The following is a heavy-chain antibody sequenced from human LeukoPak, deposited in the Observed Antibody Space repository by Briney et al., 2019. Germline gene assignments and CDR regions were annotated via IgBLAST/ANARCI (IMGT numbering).Heavy chain of an antibody. D-gene: IGHD2-15*01. CDR2: IYYSGST. CDR1: GGSIGSRSYY. V-gene: IGHV4-39*01. J-gene: IGHJ2*01. CDR3: LTAYSGRYFDL. Sequence: SETLSLTCTVSGGSIGSRSYYWGWIRQPPGKGLEWIATIYYSGSTYYNPSLKSRVTISVDTSKNQFSLKLSSVTAADTAVYYCLTAYSGRYFDLWGRGTLVTVSS.